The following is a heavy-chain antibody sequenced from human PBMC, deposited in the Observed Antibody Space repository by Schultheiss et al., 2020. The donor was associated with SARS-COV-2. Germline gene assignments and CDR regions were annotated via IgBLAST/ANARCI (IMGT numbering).Heavy chain of an antibody. V-gene: IGHV4-61*01. CDR2: IYYSGST. J-gene: IGHJ4*02. D-gene: IGHD3-22*01. CDR1: GGSVSSGSYY. Sequence: SETLSLTCTVSGGSVSSGSYYWSWIRQPPGKGLEWIGYIYYSGSTYYNPSLKSLVTISVDTSKNQFSLKLSSVTAADTAVYYCARGKGTYYYDSSGYQGWGYFDYWGQGTLVTVSS. CDR3: ARGKGTYYYDSSGYQGWGYFDY.